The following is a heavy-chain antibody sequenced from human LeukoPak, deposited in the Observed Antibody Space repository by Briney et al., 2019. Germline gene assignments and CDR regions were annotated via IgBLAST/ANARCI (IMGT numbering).Heavy chain of an antibody. D-gene: IGHD3-22*01. Sequence: SVKVSCKASGGTFSSYAISWVRQAPGQGLEWMGGIIPIFGTANYAQKFQGRVTITADESTSTAYMELSSLRSEDTAVYCCARPASMIVVDDAFDIWGQGTMVTVSS. J-gene: IGHJ3*02. CDR3: ARPASMIVVDDAFDI. V-gene: IGHV1-69*13. CDR1: GGTFSSYA. CDR2: IIPIFGTA.